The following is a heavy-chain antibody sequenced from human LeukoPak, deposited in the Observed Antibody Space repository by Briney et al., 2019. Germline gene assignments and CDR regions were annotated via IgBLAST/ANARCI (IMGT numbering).Heavy chain of an antibody. J-gene: IGHJ5*02. CDR2: IYYSGST. Sequence: PSETLSLTCTVPGGSISSSSYYWGWIRQPPGKGLEWIGSIYYSGSTYYNPSLKSRVTISVDTSKNQFSLKLSSVTAADTAVYYCARLAYSSGWYTRWFDPWGQGTLVTVSS. CDR3: ARLAYSSGWYTRWFDP. CDR1: GGSISSSSYY. V-gene: IGHV4-39*01. D-gene: IGHD6-19*01.